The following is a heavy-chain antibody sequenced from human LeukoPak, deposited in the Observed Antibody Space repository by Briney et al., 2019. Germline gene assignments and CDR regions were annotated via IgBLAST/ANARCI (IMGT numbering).Heavy chain of an antibody. CDR2: ISYDGTNK. CDR3: ARDGNSGWYTGENYYYYGMDV. J-gene: IGHJ6*02. CDR1: GFTFSSFA. D-gene: IGHD6-19*01. Sequence: QPGRSLRLSCAASGFTFSSFAMHWVHQAPDKELEWVAVISYDGTNKDYADSVKGRFTMSRDNSKNTLYLQMNSLRLEDTALYYCARDGNSGWYTGENYYYYGMDVWGQGTTVTVSS. V-gene: IGHV3-30-3*01.